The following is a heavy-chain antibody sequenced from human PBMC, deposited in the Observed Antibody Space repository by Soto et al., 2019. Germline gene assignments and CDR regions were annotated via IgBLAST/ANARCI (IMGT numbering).Heavy chain of an antibody. J-gene: IGHJ5*02. CDR2: IEWDDDK. Sequence: EAGPTRVNSTQTLTMTCTFSGISLSTSGMCVSWIRQPPGKALEWLAIIEWDDDKYYSTSLKTRLTISKDTSKNQVVLTMTNMDPVDTATYYCARISRYYSSGWYWFDPWGQGTLVTVSS. V-gene: IGHV2-70*01. CDR1: GISLSTSGMC. CDR3: ARISRYYSSGWYWFDP. D-gene: IGHD6-19*01.